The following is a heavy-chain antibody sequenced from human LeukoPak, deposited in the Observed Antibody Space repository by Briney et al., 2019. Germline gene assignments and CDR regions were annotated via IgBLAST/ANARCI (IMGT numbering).Heavy chain of an antibody. V-gene: IGHV5-51*01. J-gene: IGHJ5*02. Sequence: GESLKISCKGSGYSFTSYWIGWVRQMPGKGLEWMGIIYPGDSDTRYSPSFQGQVTISADKSISTAYLQWSSLKASDTAMYYCARHSYYGSGSSRHNWFDPWGQGTLVTVSS. CDR3: ARHSYYGSGSSRHNWFDP. CDR1: GYSFTSYW. D-gene: IGHD3-10*01. CDR2: IYPGDSDT.